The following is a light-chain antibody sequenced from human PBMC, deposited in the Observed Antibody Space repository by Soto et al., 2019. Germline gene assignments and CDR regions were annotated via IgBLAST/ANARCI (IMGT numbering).Light chain of an antibody. V-gene: IGLV2-14*01. CDR2: EVT. CDR3: PSYSRSNTHVL. CDR1: DSDVGGYNY. Sequence: QSALTQPASVSGSPGQSITISCTGTDSDVGGYNYVSWYQPHPGKAPKLIISEVTNRPSGVSNRFSGSKSANTASLTISGLQAADEADYYCPSYSRSNTHVLFGGGTKLTVL. J-gene: IGLJ2*01.